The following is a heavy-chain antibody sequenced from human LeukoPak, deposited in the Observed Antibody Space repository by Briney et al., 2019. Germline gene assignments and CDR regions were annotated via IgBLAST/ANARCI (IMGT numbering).Heavy chain of an antibody. CDR1: VGTFSSYA. D-gene: IGHD4-17*01. J-gene: IGHJ4*02. V-gene: IGHV1-69*04. Sequence: ASVKVSCKASVGTFSSYAISWVRQAPGQGLEWMGRIIPILGIANYAQKFQGRVTITAGKSTSTAYMELSSLRSEETAVYYCARDRHDYGDYYFDYWGQGTLVTVSS. CDR2: IIPILGIA. CDR3: ARDRHDYGDYYFDY.